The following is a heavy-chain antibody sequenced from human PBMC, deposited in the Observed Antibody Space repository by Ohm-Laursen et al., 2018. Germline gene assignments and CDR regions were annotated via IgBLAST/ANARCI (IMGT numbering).Heavy chain of an antibody. CDR2: IYSGGST. CDR3: ARDRMEQQLFGGDYYYGMDV. J-gene: IGHJ6*02. CDR1: GFTVSSNY. D-gene: IGHD6-13*01. Sequence: SLRLSCAASGFTVSSNYMSWVRQAPGKGLEWVSVIYSGGSTYYADSVKGQFTISRDNSKNTLYLQMNSLRAEDTAVYYCARDRMEQQLFGGDYYYGMDVWGQGTTVTVSS. V-gene: IGHV3-53*01.